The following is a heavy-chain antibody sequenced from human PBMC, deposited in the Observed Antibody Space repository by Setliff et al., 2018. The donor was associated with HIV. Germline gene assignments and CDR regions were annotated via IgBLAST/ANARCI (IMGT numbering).Heavy chain of an antibody. CDR3: VRVSCSSWYSIPRNYYYSMDV. J-gene: IGHJ6*03. D-gene: IGHD6-13*01. Sequence: SETLSLTCAVYGGSFSGYCWSWIRQPPGKGLEWIGEIQHSGRTKYNPSLKSRVTTSVDTSKNQFSLRRSSVTAADTAVYYCVRVSCSSWYSIPRNYYYSMDVWGEGTTVTVSS. V-gene: IGHV4-34*01. CDR1: GGSFSGYC. CDR2: IQHSGRT.